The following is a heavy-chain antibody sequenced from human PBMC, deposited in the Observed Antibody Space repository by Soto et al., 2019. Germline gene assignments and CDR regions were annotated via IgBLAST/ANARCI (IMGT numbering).Heavy chain of an antibody. J-gene: IGHJ6*03. CDR1: GGSFSGYY. CDR3: ARAIIVVVPAALLGDYYYYMDV. Sequence: SETLSLTCAVYGGSFSGYYWSWIRQPPGKGLEWIGEINHSGSTNYNPSLKSRVTISVDTSKNQFSLKLSSVTAADTAVYYCARAIIVVVPAALLGDYYYYMDVWGKGTTVTVSS. V-gene: IGHV4-34*01. D-gene: IGHD2-2*01. CDR2: INHSGST.